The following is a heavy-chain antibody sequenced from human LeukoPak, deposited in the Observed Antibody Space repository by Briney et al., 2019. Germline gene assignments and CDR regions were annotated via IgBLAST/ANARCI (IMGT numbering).Heavy chain of an antibody. CDR3: ARWGPRIPSPPDY. CDR2: IIPILGIA. Sequence: SVKVSCKASGGTFSSYAISWVRQAPGQGLEWMGRIIPILGIANYAQKFQGRVTITADKSTSTAYMELRSLRSDDTAVYYCARWGPRIPSPPDYWGQGTLVTVSS. D-gene: IGHD5-18*01. V-gene: IGHV1-69*04. J-gene: IGHJ4*02. CDR1: GGTFSSYA.